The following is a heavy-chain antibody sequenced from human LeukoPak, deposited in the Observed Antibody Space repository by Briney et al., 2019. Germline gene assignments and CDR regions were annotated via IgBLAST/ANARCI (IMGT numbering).Heavy chain of an antibody. Sequence: SETLSLTCSVSGHSISSGYYWGWIRPPPGKGLEWIGTMYHRGSTYYNPSLKSRVTMSVDTPKNHFSLKLYSVTAADTAMYYCARDNLGSSSDYWGQGTLVTVSS. CDR1: GHSISSGYY. V-gene: IGHV4-38-2*02. CDR3: ARDNLGSSSDY. CDR2: MYHRGST. J-gene: IGHJ4*02. D-gene: IGHD6-6*01.